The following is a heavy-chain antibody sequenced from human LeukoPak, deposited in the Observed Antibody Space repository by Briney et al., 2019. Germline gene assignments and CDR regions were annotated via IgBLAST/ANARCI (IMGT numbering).Heavy chain of an antibody. CDR1: GGSISSYY. CDR3: ARVFHPTTVVTPAYFDY. V-gene: IGHV4-59*01. Sequence: PSETLSLTCTVSGGSISSYYWSWIRQPPGKGLEWIGYIYYSGSTNYNPSLKSRVTISVDTSKNQFSLKLSSVTAADTAVYYCARVFHPTTVVTPAYFDYWGQGTLVTVSS. CDR2: IYYSGST. J-gene: IGHJ4*02. D-gene: IGHD4-23*01.